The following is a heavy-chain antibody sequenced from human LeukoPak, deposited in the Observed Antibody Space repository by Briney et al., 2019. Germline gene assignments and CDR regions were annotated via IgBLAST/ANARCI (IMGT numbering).Heavy chain of an antibody. CDR3: ARDLWGDFDS. Sequence: GGSLRLSCAASGFTFSTYGMHWVRQAPGKGLEWVAVIWYDGNDKYYADSVKGRFTISRDNSKNTLFPQMNSLRAEDTAVYYCARDLWGDFDSWGQGALVTVSS. CDR1: GFTFSTYG. CDR2: IWYDGNDK. V-gene: IGHV3-33*01. D-gene: IGHD3-16*01. J-gene: IGHJ4*02.